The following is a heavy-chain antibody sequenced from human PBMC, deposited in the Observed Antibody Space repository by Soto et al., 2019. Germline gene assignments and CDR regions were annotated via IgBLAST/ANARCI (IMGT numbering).Heavy chain of an antibody. J-gene: IGHJ4*02. CDR3: AREYSSGWYSHSTYYYFDY. V-gene: IGHV1-2*04. Sequence: ASVKVSCKASGYTFTGYYMHWVRQAPGQGLEWMGWINPNSGGTNYAQKFQGWVTMTRDTSISTAYMELSRLRSDDTAVYYCAREYSSGWYSHSTYYYFDYWGQGTLVTVSS. D-gene: IGHD6-19*01. CDR1: GYTFTGYY. CDR2: INPNSGGT.